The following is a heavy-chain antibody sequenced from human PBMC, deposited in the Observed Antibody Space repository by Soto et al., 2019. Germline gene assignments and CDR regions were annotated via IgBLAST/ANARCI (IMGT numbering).Heavy chain of an antibody. CDR2: VNPSGGSP. CDR3: ARDVPSAATRWTDP. V-gene: IGHV1-46*01. CDR1: GYTFTSYY. Sequence: ASVKVSCKASGYTFTSYYIDWVRQAPGQGLEWMGIVNPSGGSPTYAQKFKGRVTMTRDKSTSTVYLELSSLRFDDTAVYYCARDVPSAATRWTDPWGQGTPVTVSS. J-gene: IGHJ5*02. D-gene: IGHD2-15*01.